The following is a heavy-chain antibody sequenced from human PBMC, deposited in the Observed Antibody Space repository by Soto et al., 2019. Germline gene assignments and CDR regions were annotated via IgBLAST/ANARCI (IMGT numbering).Heavy chain of an antibody. CDR2: IYPGDSDT. Sequence: PGESLKISCKGSGYSFTSYWIGWVRQMPGKGLEWMGIIYPGDSDTRYSPSFQGQVTISADKSISTAYLQWSSLKASDTAVYYCARRRYCSDTSCYSAYYYYYMDVWGKGTTVTIP. J-gene: IGHJ6*03. CDR1: GYSFTSYW. D-gene: IGHD2-2*01. V-gene: IGHV5-51*01. CDR3: ARRRYCSDTSCYSAYYYYYMDV.